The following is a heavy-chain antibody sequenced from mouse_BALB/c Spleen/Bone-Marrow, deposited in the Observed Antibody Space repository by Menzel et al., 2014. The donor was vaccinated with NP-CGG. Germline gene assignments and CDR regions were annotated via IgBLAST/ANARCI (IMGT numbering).Heavy chain of an antibody. J-gene: IGHJ2*01. V-gene: IGHV1-7*01. D-gene: IGHD1-1*01. Sequence: QVQLQQSGAELAKPGASVKMSCKASGYTFTTYWMHWVGQRPGQGLEWIGYINPSTGYTEYIQKFKDKATLTADKSSSTAYMQLNSLTSEDSSVYYCVLITPVVSDYWGQGTTLTVSS. CDR3: VLITPVVSDY. CDR2: INPSTGYT. CDR1: GYTFTTYW.